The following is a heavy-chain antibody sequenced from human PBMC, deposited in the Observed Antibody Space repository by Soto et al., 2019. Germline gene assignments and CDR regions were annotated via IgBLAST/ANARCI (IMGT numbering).Heavy chain of an antibody. CDR2: ISAYNGNT. J-gene: IGHJ4*01. Sequence: ASVKGSCKASVYTFTSYGISWGRQDPGQGLEWMGWISAYNGNTNYAQKLQGRDTMTTDTSTSTAYMELRSLRSDDTAVYYCARDYHGDYDYWGQGTLVTVSS. CDR3: ARDYHGDYDY. CDR1: VYTFTSYG. V-gene: IGHV1-18*01. D-gene: IGHD4-17*01.